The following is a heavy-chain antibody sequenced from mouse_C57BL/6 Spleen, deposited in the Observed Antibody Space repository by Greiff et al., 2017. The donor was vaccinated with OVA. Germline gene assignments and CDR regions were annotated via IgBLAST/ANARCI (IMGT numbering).Heavy chain of an antibody. Sequence: QVQLQQPGTELVKPGASVKLSCKASGYTFTSYWMHWVKQRPGQGLEWIGNINPSNGGTNYNGKFKGKATLTADKSSSTAYMQLSSLTSEDSAVYFCARGHYDYDGLYAMDDWGQGTSVTVSS. J-gene: IGHJ4*01. D-gene: IGHD2-4*01. CDR3: ARGHYDYDGLYAMDD. CDR2: INPSNGGT. CDR1: GYTFTSYW. V-gene: IGHV1-53*01.